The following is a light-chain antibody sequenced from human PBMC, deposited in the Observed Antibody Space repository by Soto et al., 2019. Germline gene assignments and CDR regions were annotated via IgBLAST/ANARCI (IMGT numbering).Light chain of an antibody. Sequence: SALTQPRSVSGAPVQSVPISCTGTSSDVGGYNYVSWYQQHPGKAPKLMIYDVSKRPSGVPDRFSGSKSGNTASLTISGLQAEDEADYYCCSYAGSYTFYVFGTGTKVTVL. CDR2: DVS. V-gene: IGLV2-11*01. J-gene: IGLJ1*01. CDR3: CSYAGSYTFYV. CDR1: SSDVGGYNY.